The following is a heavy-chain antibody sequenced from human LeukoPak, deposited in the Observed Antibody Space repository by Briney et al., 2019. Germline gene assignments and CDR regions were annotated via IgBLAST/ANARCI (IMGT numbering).Heavy chain of an antibody. J-gene: IGHJ6*02. CDR1: GYTFTSYG. D-gene: IGHD6-25*01. CDR2: ISAYNGNT. V-gene: IGHV1-18*01. Sequence: ASVKVSCKASGYTFTSYGISWVRQAPGQGLEWMGWISAYNGNTNYAQKFQGRVTITADKSTSTAYMELSSLRSEDTAVYYCARGGGANYYYYYYGMDVWGQGTTVTVSS. CDR3: ARGGGANYYYYYYGMDV.